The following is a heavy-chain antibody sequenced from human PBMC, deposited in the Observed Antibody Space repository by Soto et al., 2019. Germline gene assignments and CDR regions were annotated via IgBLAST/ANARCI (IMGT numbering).Heavy chain of an antibody. CDR3: ARVESAVSELLTLPHYYGMDV. V-gene: IGHV3-30-3*01. Sequence: QVQLVESGGGVVQPGRSLRLSCAASGFTFSSYAMHWVRQAPGKGLEWVAVISYDGSNKYYADSVKGRFTISRDNSKNTLYLQMNSLRAEDTAVYYCARVESAVSELLTLPHYYGMDVWGQGTTVTVSS. CDR2: ISYDGSNK. D-gene: IGHD2-15*01. J-gene: IGHJ6*02. CDR1: GFTFSSYA.